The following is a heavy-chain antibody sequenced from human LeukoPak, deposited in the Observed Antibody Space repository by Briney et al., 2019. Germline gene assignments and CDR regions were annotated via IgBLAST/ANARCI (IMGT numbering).Heavy chain of an antibody. J-gene: IGHJ4*02. CDR2: INHSGGT. D-gene: IGHD3-10*01. V-gene: IGHV4-34*01. Sequence: SSETLSLTCAVYGGSFSGYSWNWNRQPPVKGLEWIGEINHSGGTNYNPSLKSRVTISVDTSKKQFSLKLSSVTAADTAVYYCARGDDYYGVWGQGTLVTVSS. CDR1: GGSFSGYS. CDR3: ARGDDYYGV.